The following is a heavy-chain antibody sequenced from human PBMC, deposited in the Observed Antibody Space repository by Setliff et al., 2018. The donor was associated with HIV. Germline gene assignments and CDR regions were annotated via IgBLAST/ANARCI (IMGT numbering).Heavy chain of an antibody. CDR3: ARGADGDYRYYMDV. Sequence: SVKVSCKASGVTFRRFAFSWVRQAPGQGLEWMGGIIPMFGTTNYAQKFQGRVTITADVSTSTIYMELSSLTSEDTAVYYCARGADGDYRYYMDVWGRGTTVTVSS. D-gene: IGHD4-17*01. CDR1: GVTFRRFA. CDR2: IIPMFGTT. J-gene: IGHJ6*03. V-gene: IGHV1-69*13.